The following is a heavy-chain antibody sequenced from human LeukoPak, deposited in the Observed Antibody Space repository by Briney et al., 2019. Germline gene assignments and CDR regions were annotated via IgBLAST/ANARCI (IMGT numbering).Heavy chain of an antibody. CDR3: ARVLWFGELLF. D-gene: IGHD3-10*01. V-gene: IGHV3-7*01. CDR1: GFTFSSCW. CDR2: IKQDGSEK. Sequence: GGSLRLSCAASGFTFSSCWMSWVRQAPGKGLEWVANIKQDGSEKYYVDSVKGRFTISRDNAKNSLYLQMNSLRAEDTAVYYCARVLWFGELLFWGQGTLVTVSS. J-gene: IGHJ4*02.